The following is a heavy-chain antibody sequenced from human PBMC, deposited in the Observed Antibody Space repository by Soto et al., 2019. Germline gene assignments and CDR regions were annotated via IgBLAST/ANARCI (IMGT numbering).Heavy chain of an antibody. CDR3: ARDGGSRDFWSGYFSRRHKEPEYYMDV. CDR1: GYTFTSYG. J-gene: IGHJ6*03. Sequence: ASVKFSCKASGYTFTSYGISWVRQAPGQGLEWMGWISAYNGNTNYAQKLQGRVTMTTDTSTSTAYMELRSLRSDDTAVYYCARDGGSRDFWSGYFSRRHKEPEYYMDVWGKGTTVTVSS. D-gene: IGHD3-3*01. CDR2: ISAYNGNT. V-gene: IGHV1-18*01.